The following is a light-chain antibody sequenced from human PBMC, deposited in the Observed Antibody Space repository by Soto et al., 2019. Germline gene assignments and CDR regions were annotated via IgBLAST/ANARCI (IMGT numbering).Light chain of an antibody. J-gene: IGLJ2*01. CDR1: SSDVGNYNY. V-gene: IGLV2-14*01. CDR3: SSYTSTSSLV. Sequence: QSALTQPASVSGSPGQSITISCTGTSSDVGNYNYVSWYQQRPGKAPTLMIYDVSNRPSRVSNRFSASKSGNTASLTTSGLQAEDEADYYCSSYTSTSSLVFGGGTKLTVL. CDR2: DVS.